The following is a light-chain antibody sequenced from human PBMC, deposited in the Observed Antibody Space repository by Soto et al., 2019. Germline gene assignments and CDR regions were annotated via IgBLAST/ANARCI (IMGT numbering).Light chain of an antibody. J-gene: IGLJ2*01. V-gene: IGLV2-8*01. CDR3: SSYAGSNNFV. Sequence: QLVLTQPPSASGSPGQSVTISCTGTSSDVGGYNYVSWYQQHPGKAPKLMIYEVNKRPSGVPDRFSGSKSGNTASLTVSGLQAEDETDYYCSSYAGSNNFVFGGGTKLTVL. CDR2: EVN. CDR1: SSDVGGYNY.